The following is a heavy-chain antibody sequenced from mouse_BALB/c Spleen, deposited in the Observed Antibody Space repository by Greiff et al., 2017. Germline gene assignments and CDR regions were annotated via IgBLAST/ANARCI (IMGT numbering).Heavy chain of an antibody. CDR1: GFSLTGYG. Sequence: VHLVESGPGLVAPSQSLSITCTVSGFSLTGYGVNWVRQPPGKGLEWLGMIWGDGSTDYNSALKSRLSISKDNSKSQVFLKMNSLQTDDTARYYCARPSANSYWYFDVWGAGTTVTVSS. CDR2: IWGDGST. J-gene: IGHJ1*01. CDR3: ARPSANSYWYFDV. D-gene: IGHD3-3*01. V-gene: IGHV2-6-7*01.